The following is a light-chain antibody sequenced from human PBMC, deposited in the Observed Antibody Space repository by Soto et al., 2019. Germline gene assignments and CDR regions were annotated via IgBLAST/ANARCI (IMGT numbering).Light chain of an antibody. CDR2: GAS. CDR3: QQYGSSPFT. V-gene: IGKV3-20*01. CDR1: QTVSSSY. Sequence: EIVLTQSPGTLSLSPGERATLSCRASQTVSSSYLAWYQHKPGQAPRLLIYGASSRATGIPDRFSGSGSGTDFTLTISRLEPEDFAVYYCQQYGSSPFTFGPGTKVDFK. J-gene: IGKJ3*01.